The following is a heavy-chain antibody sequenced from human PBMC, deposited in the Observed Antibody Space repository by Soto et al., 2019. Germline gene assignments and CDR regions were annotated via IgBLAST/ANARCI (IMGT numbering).Heavy chain of an antibody. Sequence: SETLSLTCAVYGGSFSGYYWSWIRQPPGKGLEWIGEINHSGSTNYNPSLKSRVTISVDTSKNQFSLKLSSVTAADTAVYYCARGRISNYWGQGTLVTVSS. CDR3: ARGRISNY. CDR1: GGSFSGYY. CDR2: INHSGST. J-gene: IGHJ4*02. V-gene: IGHV4-34*01.